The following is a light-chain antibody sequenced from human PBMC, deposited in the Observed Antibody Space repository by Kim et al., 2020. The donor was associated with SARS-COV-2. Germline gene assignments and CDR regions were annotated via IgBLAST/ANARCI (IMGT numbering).Light chain of an antibody. V-gene: IGLV6-57*03. J-gene: IGLJ1*01. CDR3: LSYDTTNPLYV. CDR2: VDN. Sequence: TVTISCARSSGSIASSDVQWYQQRPGSALTSVIYVDNQRPSGFPDRSSGSIDSSSNSASLTISELQTEDEADYYCLSYDTTNPLYVFGTGTKVTVL. CDR1: SGSIASSD.